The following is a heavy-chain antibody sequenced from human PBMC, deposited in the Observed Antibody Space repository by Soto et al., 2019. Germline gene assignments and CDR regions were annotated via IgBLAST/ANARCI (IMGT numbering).Heavy chain of an antibody. D-gene: IGHD4-4*01. J-gene: IGHJ4*02. CDR3: ARDPPAPGDYSSLYYFDY. V-gene: IGHV3-23*01. CDR1: GFTFSSYA. CDR2: ISGSGGST. Sequence: GGSLRLSCAASGFTFSSYAMSWVRQAPGKGLEWVSAISGSGGSTYYADSVKGRFTISRDNSKDTVDLQMNSLRADDTAVYYCARDPPAPGDYSSLYYFDYWGQGTLVTVSS.